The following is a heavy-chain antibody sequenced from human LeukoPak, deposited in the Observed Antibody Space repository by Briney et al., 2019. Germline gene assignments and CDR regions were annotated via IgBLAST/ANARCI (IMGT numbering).Heavy chain of an antibody. Sequence: SETLSLTCTVSGGSISSGGYYWSWIRQHPGKGLEWIGYIYYSGSTYYNPSLKSRVTISVDTSKNQFSLKLSSVTAANTAVYYCARDRGLTYYYGSGSYERGYYYYGMDVWGQGTTVTVSS. J-gene: IGHJ6*02. D-gene: IGHD3-10*01. CDR3: ARDRGLTYYYGSGSYERGYYYYGMDV. V-gene: IGHV4-31*03. CDR2: IYYSGST. CDR1: GGSISSGGYY.